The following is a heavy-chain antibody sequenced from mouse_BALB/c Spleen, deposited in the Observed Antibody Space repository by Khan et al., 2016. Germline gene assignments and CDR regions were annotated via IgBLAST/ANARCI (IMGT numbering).Heavy chain of an antibody. J-gene: IGHJ4*01. V-gene: IGHV1-9*01. Sequence: QVQLQQSGTELMTPGASVKISCKATGYTFSTYWIEWVKQRPGHGLEWIGEILPGRGDTNYNEKFMGKATNTADTSSNTAYMQLSTLTSEDSTAYYCARGGLDYWGQGISVTVSS. CDR3: ARGGLDY. CDR1: GYTFSTYW. CDR2: ILPGRGDT.